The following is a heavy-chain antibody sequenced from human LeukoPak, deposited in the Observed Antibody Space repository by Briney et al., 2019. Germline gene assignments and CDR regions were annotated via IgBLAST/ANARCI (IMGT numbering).Heavy chain of an antibody. CDR2: VYRTGNT. V-gene: IGHV4-38-2*02. Sequence: PSETLSLTCTVSGYSLSSGYYWGWIRQPPGKGLEYIGSVYRTGNTYYNPSLKSRVTISVDTSKNQLFLNLRSVTAADTAVYYCARKGRGYHFDYWGQGALVPV. D-gene: IGHD3-16*02. J-gene: IGHJ4*02. CDR1: GYSLSSGYY. CDR3: ARKGRGYHFDY.